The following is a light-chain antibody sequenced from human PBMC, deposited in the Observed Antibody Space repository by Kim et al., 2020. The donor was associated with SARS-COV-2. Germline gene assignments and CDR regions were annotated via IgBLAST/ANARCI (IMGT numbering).Light chain of an antibody. Sequence: PGERATRAGKAGQNIDTYFAWYQQRPGQAPSHLVYDASNRATGVPDRFSGSGSGTDFTLTISSLEPEDFSIYYCQQRNGWPPPVTFGGGTKVDIK. CDR3: QQRNGWPPPVT. CDR2: DAS. V-gene: IGKV3-11*01. CDR1: QNIDTY. J-gene: IGKJ4*01.